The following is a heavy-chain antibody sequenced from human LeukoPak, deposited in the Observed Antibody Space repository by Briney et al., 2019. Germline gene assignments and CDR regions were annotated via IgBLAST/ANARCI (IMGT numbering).Heavy chain of an antibody. D-gene: IGHD5-12*01. CDR2: ISGSGGST. J-gene: IGHJ5*02. CDR1: GFTFSSYA. CDR3: AKCTGPSSYDLHWFDP. V-gene: IGHV3-23*01. Sequence: SGGSLRLSCAASGFTFSSYAMSWVRQAPGKGLEWISVISGSGGSTYIVDSVKGRFTISRDNSKNTLYLQMSSLRADDTAVYYCAKCTGPSSYDLHWFDPWGQGTLVTVSS.